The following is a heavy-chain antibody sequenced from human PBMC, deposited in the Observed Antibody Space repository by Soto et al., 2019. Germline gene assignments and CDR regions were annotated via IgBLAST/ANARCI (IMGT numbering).Heavy chain of an antibody. CDR3: AIHNGTTTGMDV. V-gene: IGHV5-51*01. CDR1: GYSFTTYW. D-gene: IGHD1-7*01. Sequence: PGEALKISCQGSGYSFTTYWIAWVRQMPGKGLEWMGIIYPGDSDTRYSPSFQGQVTMSADKSISTAYLQWSSLKASDTAIYYCAIHNGTTTGMDVWGQGTTVTVSS. J-gene: IGHJ6*02. CDR2: IYPGDSDT.